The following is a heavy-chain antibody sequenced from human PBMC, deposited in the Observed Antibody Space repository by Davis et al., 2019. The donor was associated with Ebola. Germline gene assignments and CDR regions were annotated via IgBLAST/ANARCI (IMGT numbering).Heavy chain of an antibody. CDR3: ARGRTVTDTRGLSWFDP. V-gene: IGHV1-3*01. CDR2: INAGDGST. CDR1: EYTLIKYE. Sequence: ASVPVSCKASEYTLIKYEIHRVRQPPGQRREWRGGINAGDGSTKYSENFQGRLTVTRDTSASTAYMELYSLRYEDTAVYYCARGRTVTDTRGLSWFDPWGQGTLVTVSS. D-gene: IGHD6-19*01. J-gene: IGHJ5*02.